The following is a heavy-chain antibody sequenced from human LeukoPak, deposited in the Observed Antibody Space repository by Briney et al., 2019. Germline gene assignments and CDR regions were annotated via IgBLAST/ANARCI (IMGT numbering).Heavy chain of an antibody. CDR1: GFTFSSYE. V-gene: IGHV3-48*03. D-gene: IGHD3-9*01. J-gene: IGHJ4*02. CDR3: ARDSANDILGH. Sequence: GGSLRLSCAASGFTFSSYEMNWVRQAPGKGLEWVSYISSSGSTIYYADSVKGRFTISRDNAKNSLYLQMNSLRAEDTAVYYCARDSANDILGHWGQGTLVTVSS. CDR2: ISSSGSTI.